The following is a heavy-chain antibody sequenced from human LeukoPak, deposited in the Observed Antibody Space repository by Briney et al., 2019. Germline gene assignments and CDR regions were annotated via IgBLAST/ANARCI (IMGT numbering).Heavy chain of an antibody. D-gene: IGHD3-9*01. J-gene: IGHJ4*02. CDR1: GYTFTGYY. CDR2: INPSSGGT. CDR3: ARGGGRNYDILTGYL. V-gene: IGHV1-2*02. Sequence: ASVKVSCKASGYTFTGYYMHWVRQAPGQGLEWMGWINPSSGGTNYAQKFQGRVTMTRDTSISTAYMELSRLRSDDTAVYYCARGGGRNYDILTGYLWGQGTLVTVSS.